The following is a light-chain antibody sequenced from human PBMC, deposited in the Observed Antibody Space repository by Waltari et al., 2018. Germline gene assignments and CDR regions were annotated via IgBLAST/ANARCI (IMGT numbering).Light chain of an antibody. V-gene: IGKV1-16*02. Sequence: DIQMTQSPSSLSASVGDRVTITFRASQAISNHLAWFQQKPGKAHKSLIYGASSVQSGVPLKFSGSGSGTEFTLTISSLQAEDFATYYCQQYTDYPFTFGPGTKVDLK. CDR3: QQYTDYPFT. CDR1: QAISNH. CDR2: GAS. J-gene: IGKJ3*01.